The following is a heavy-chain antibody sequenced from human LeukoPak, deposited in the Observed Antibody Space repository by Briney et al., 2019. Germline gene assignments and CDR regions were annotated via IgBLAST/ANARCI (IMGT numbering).Heavy chain of an antibody. CDR3: ARCGGTYCFDY. CDR1: GFTFSSYG. D-gene: IGHD2-21*01. V-gene: IGHV3-33*01. J-gene: IGHJ4*02. CDR2: IWFDGETE. Sequence: GGSLRLSCAASGFTFSSYGMHWVRQAPGMGLEWVADIWFDGETEHFADSVKGRFTISRDNSKNTLYLQVSSLRAEDTAVYYCARCGGTYCFDYWGQGTLVAVSS.